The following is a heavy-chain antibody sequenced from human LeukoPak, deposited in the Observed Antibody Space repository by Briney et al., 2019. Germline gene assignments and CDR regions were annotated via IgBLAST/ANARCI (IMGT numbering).Heavy chain of an antibody. CDR1: GFTFSSYS. D-gene: IGHD6-13*01. CDR3: ASGQQLVRDYYGMDV. V-gene: IGHV3-48*01. J-gene: IGHJ6*02. CDR2: ISSSSSTI. Sequence: GGSLRLSCAASGFTFSSYSMNWVRQAPGKGLEWVSYISSSSSTIYYADSVKGRFTISRDNAKNSLYLQMNSLRAEDTAVYYCASGQQLVRDYYGMDVWGQGTTVTVPS.